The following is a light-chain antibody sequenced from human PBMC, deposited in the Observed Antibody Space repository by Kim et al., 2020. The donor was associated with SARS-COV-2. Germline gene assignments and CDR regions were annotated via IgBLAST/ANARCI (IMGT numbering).Light chain of an antibody. V-gene: IGLV6-57*02. J-gene: IGLJ3*02. CDR1: SGSIARNY. CDR2: GNN. CDR3: QSYDNNNQV. Sequence: GKTVTISCTGSSGSIARNYVQWYQQRPGSAPTTVIYGNNQRPSGVPDRFSGSIDSSSNSASLTISGLKTENEADFYCQSYDNNNQVFGGGTQLTVL.